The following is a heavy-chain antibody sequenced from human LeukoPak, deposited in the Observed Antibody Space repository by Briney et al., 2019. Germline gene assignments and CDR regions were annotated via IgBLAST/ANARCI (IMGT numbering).Heavy chain of an antibody. CDR1: GYSISSGYY. J-gene: IGHJ3*02. Sequence: SETLSLTCAVSGYSISSGYYWGSIRQPPGKGLEWIGSIYHSGSTYYNPSLKSRVTISVDTSKNQFSLKLSSVTAADTAVYYCARHRSGVVVPAADDAFDIWGQGTMVTVSS. V-gene: IGHV4-38-2*01. CDR2: IYHSGST. CDR3: ARHRSGVVVPAADDAFDI. D-gene: IGHD2-2*01.